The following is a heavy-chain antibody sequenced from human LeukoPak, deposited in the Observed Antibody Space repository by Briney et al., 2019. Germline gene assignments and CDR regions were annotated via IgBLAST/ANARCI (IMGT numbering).Heavy chain of an antibody. V-gene: IGHV5-51*01. CDR3: ARGIPTVTTRRTNWFDP. J-gene: IGHJ5*02. CDR1: GYSFTSYW. CDR2: IYPVVSDT. D-gene: IGHD4-17*01. Sequence: GESLKISCKGSGYSFTSYWIGWVRQMPGKGLEWMGVIYPVVSDTRYSPSFQGQVTISADKSISTAYLQWSSLKASDTAMYYCARGIPTVTTRRTNWFDPWGQGTLVTVSS.